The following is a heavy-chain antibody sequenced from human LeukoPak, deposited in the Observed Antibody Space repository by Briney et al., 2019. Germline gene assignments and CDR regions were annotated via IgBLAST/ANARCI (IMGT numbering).Heavy chain of an antibody. CDR3: ARDSYQDYYGRFDP. D-gene: IGHD3-10*01. J-gene: IGHJ5*02. CDR2: IWDDGNNK. Sequence: GGSLRLSCAASGFSFSNHGMHWVRQAPGKRLEWVAVIWDDGNNKRYANSVNGRFTISRDNSENTLYLQMNGLTAEDTAMYYCARDSYQDYYGRFDPWGQGTLVTVSS. CDR1: GFSFSNHG. V-gene: IGHV3-33*01.